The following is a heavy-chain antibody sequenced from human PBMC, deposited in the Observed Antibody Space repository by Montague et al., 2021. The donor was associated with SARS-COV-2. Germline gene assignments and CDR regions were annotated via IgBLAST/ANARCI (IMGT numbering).Heavy chain of an antibody. V-gene: IGHV4-34*01. CDR1: GGSFSGYY. CDR3: ARGVRQLGVRYYYYYIDV. J-gene: IGHJ6*03. D-gene: IGHD6-6*01. Sequence: SQTLSLTCAVYGGSFSGYYWSWIHQPPGKGLEWIGEINHSGSTNYNPSLKSRVTISMDTSKNQFSLKLSSVTAADTAVYYCARGVRQLGVRYYYYYIDVWGKGTTVTVSS. CDR2: INHSGST.